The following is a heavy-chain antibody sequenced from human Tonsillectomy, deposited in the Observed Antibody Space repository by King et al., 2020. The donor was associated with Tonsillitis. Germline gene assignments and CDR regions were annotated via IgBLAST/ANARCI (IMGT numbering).Heavy chain of an antibody. CDR2: MNPNSGNI. CDR3: ASIYCSSTSCYYYYGMDV. CDR1: GYTFTSYD. D-gene: IGHD2-2*01. J-gene: IGHJ6*02. V-gene: IGHV1-8*01. Sequence: VQLVESGAEVKKPGASVKVSCKASGYTFTSYDINWVRQATGQGLEWMGWMNPNSGNIGYAQKFQGRVTMTRKTSISTAYMELHSLRSEDTDVYYCASIYCSSTSCYYYYGMDVWGQGTTVTVSS.